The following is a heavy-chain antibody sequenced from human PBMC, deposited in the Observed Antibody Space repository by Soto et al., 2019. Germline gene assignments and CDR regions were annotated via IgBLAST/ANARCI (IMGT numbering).Heavy chain of an antibody. Sequence: NPSETLSLTCAVSGGSISSGGYSWSWIRQPPGKGLEWIGYIYHSGSTYYNPSLKSRVTISVDRSKNQFSLKLSSVTAADTAVYYCARSSDDSSGPGAFDIWGQGTMVTVSS. J-gene: IGHJ3*02. CDR2: IYHSGST. CDR3: ARSSDDSSGPGAFDI. V-gene: IGHV4-30-2*01. D-gene: IGHD3-22*01. CDR1: GGSISSGGYS.